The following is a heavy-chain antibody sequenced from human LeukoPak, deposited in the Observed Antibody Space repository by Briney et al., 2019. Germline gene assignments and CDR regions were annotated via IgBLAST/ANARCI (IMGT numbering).Heavy chain of an antibody. Sequence: ASVKVSCKVSGYTLTELSMHWVRQAPGKGLEWMRGFDPEDGETIYAQKLQGRVTMTEDTSTDTAYMELSSLRSEDTAVYYCAGVFPLSNWFDPWGQGTLVTVSS. CDR3: AGVFPLSNWFDP. D-gene: IGHD2-21*01. V-gene: IGHV1-24*01. CDR2: FDPEDGET. J-gene: IGHJ5*02. CDR1: GYTLTELS.